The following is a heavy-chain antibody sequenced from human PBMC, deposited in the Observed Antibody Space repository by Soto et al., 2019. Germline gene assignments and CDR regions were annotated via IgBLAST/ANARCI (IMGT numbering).Heavy chain of an antibody. CDR1: GGSISSYY. Sequence: SETLSLTCTVSGGSISSYYWSWIRQPPGKGLEWIGYIYYSGSTNYNPSLKSRVTISVDTSKNQFSLKLSSVTAADTAVYYCAREYSSSWYWFDPWGQGTLVTVSS. J-gene: IGHJ5*02. CDR3: AREYSSSWYWFDP. D-gene: IGHD6-13*01. CDR2: IYYSGST. V-gene: IGHV4-59*01.